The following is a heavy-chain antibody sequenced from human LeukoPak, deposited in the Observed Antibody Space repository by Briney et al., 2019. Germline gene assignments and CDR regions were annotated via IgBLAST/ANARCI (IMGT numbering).Heavy chain of an antibody. CDR1: GYTFTSYG. Sequence: ASVKVSCKASGYTFTSYGISWVRQTPGQGLEWMGWISAYNGNTNYAQKLQGRVTMTTDTSTSTAYMELRSLRSDDTAVYYCARINYYDSSGYFDYWGQGTLVTVSS. CDR3: ARINYYDSSGYFDY. V-gene: IGHV1-18*01. D-gene: IGHD3-22*01. CDR2: ISAYNGNT. J-gene: IGHJ4*02.